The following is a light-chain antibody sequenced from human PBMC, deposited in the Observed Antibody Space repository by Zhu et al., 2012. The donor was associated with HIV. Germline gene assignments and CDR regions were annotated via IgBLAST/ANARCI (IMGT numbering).Light chain of an antibody. CDR3: QQYGSSPT. CDR2: GAS. Sequence: EIVLTQSPGTLSLSPGERATLSCRASQSVSSNYLAWYQQKPGQAPRLLIYGASSRATGIPDRFSGSGFGTDFTPTISRLEPEDFAVYYCQQYGSSPTFGGGTKVEIK. CDR1: QSVSSNY. J-gene: IGKJ4*01. V-gene: IGKV3-20*01.